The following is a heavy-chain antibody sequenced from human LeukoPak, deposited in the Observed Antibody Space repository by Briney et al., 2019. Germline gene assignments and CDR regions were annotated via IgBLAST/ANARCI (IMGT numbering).Heavy chain of an antibody. J-gene: IGHJ4*02. CDR1: GGSINSYY. CDR3: ARSGKATVVTM. D-gene: IGHD4-23*01. Sequence: SETLSLTCTVSGGSINSYYWSWIRQPAGKGLEWIGRIYSSGSTNYNPSLKSRVSMSVDTSKNQFSLKLTSVTAADTALYYCARSGKATVVTMWGQGILVTVSS. V-gene: IGHV4-4*07. CDR2: IYSSGST.